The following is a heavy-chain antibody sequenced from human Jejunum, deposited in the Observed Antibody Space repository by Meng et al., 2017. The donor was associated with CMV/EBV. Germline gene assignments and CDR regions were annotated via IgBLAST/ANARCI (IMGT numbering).Heavy chain of an antibody. J-gene: IGHJ4*02. CDR2: IYRGCGT. V-gene: IGHV3-53*01. CDR1: GFTVSTNY. Sequence: APGFTVSTNYMDRVREAPGEGLGWVSVIYRGCGTYYGDSVKGRFTISRDNSKNTLFLHMNSLRAEDTAIYYCARGGRGNSVLNFYVWGQGTLVTVSS. CDR3: ARGGRGNSVLNFYV. D-gene: IGHD4-23*01.